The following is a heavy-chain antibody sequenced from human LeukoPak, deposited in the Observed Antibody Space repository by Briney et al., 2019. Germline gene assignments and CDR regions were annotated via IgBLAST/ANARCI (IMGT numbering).Heavy chain of an antibody. CDR1: GGSISSYY. Sequence: SETLSLTCTVSGGSISSYYWSWIRQPPGKGLEWIGYIYYSGSTNYNPSLKSRVTISVDASKNQFSLKLSSVTAADTAVYYCARGLSGSYYGAYFDYWGQGTLVTVSS. J-gene: IGHJ4*02. D-gene: IGHD1-26*01. CDR3: ARGLSGSYYGAYFDY. V-gene: IGHV4-59*01. CDR2: IYYSGST.